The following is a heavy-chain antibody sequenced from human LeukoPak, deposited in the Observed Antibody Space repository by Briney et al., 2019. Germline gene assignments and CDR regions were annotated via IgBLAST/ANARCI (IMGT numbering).Heavy chain of an antibody. CDR1: GFTFSSNV. V-gene: IGHV3-21*01. D-gene: IGHD1-1*01. CDR2: ISRRSRHV. Sequence: TGGSLRLSCATSGFTFSSNVMSWVRQTPGKGLEWVSSISRRSRHVYYAGSVKGRFTISRDNAKNSLYLQMNSLRAEDMAVYFCVRDLMGSGSTTAYLHHWGQGTLVTVSS. CDR3: VRDLMGSGSTTAYLHH. J-gene: IGHJ1*01.